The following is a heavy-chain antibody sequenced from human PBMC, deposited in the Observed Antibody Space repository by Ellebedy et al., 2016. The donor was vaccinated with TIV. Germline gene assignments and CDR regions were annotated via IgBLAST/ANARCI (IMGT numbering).Heavy chain of an antibody. D-gene: IGHD4-17*01. CDR2: IKQDGSEK. CDR1: GFAFSSYW. Sequence: GESLKISCVASGFAFSSYWMTWVRQAPGKGLEGGANIKQDGSEKWYVDSVKGRFTISRDNAKNSLYLQVNSLTAEDTAVYYCARDPGTDDYNDYGAFDIWGQGTMVTVSS. J-gene: IGHJ3*02. V-gene: IGHV3-7*01. CDR3: ARDPGTDDYNDYGAFDI.